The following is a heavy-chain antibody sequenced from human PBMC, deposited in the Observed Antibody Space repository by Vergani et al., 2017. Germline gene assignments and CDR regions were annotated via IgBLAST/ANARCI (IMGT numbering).Heavy chain of an antibody. CDR3: ARGGPGYFTMVRGAVDY. Sequence: QVQLQQWGAGLLKPSETLSLTCAVYGGSFSGYYWSWIRQPPGKGLEWFWEINHSGSTHYNPSLKSRVTISVNTSKNQFSLRLSSVTAADTAVYYCARGGPGYFTMVRGAVDYWGQGTLVTVSS. CDR2: INHSGST. J-gene: IGHJ4*02. D-gene: IGHD3-10*01. V-gene: IGHV4-34*01. CDR1: GGSFSGYY.